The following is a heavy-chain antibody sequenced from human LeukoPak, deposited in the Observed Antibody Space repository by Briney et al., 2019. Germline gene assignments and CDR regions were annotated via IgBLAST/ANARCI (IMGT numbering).Heavy chain of an antibody. CDR1: GFTFSSYG. J-gene: IGHJ4*02. CDR2: ISYDGSNK. CDR3: ARGDGYNFFDS. V-gene: IGHV3-30*03. Sequence: GRSLRLSCAASGFTFSSYGMHWVRQAPGKGLEWVAVISYDGSNKYYADSVKGRFTISRDNSKNTLYLQMNSLRAEDTAVYYCARGDGYNFFDSWGQGTLVTVSS. D-gene: IGHD5-24*01.